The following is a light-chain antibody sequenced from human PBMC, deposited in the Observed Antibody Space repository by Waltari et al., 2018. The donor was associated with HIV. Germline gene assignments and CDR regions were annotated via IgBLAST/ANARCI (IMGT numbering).Light chain of an antibody. CDR2: GGS. Sequence: AIRLTQSPSSFSASTGDRVPITCRSSQDISSYLAWYQQKPGKAPNLLIYGGSTVQTGVPSRFSGSGSGTDFTLSISGLQSEDVATYCCQQYDNFRRTCGQGTKVEIK. J-gene: IGKJ1*01. CDR3: QQYDNFRRT. V-gene: IGKV1-8*01. CDR1: QDISSY.